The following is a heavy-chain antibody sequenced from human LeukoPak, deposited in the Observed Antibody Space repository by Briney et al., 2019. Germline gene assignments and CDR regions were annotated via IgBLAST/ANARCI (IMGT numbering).Heavy chain of an antibody. CDR3: ARADYGDYGFDY. V-gene: IGHV1-18*04. CDR1: GYTFTSYG. Sequence: ASVKVSCKASGYTFTSYGISWVRQAPGQGLKWMGWISAYNGNTNYAQKLQGRVTMTTDTSTSTAYMELRSLRSDGTAVYYCARADYGDYGFDYWGQGTLVTVSS. D-gene: IGHD4-17*01. J-gene: IGHJ4*02. CDR2: ISAYNGNT.